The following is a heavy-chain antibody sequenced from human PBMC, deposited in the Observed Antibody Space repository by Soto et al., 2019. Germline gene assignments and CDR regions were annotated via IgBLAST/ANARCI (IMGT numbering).Heavy chain of an antibody. V-gene: IGHV1-69*01. CDR2: IIPIFGTT. CDR3: ARPRSTATTKGYDY. CDR1: GGTFSSYP. J-gene: IGHJ4*02. D-gene: IGHD1-1*01. Sequence: QVQLVQSGAEVKKPGSSVSVSCKASGGTFSSYPIGWVRQAPGQGLEWMGVIIPIFGTTNYAQSFQARVTISADESTSTACMELSTLRYEDTAVYLCARPRSTATTKGYDYWGQGTLVTVSS.